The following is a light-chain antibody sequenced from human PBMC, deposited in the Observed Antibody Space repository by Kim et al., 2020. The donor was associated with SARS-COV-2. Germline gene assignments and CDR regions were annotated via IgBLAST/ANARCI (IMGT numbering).Light chain of an antibody. J-gene: IGKJ2*01. CDR2: DSS. CDR1: QSVSSSF. CDR3: QHFGGSSYT. Sequence: VLTQSPATLSLSPGERATLSCRASQSVSSSFLAWYQHKPGQAPTLLSYDSSTRATGIPDRFTGSGSGTDFTLTISRLEPEDFALYFCQHFGGSSYTFGRGTKLEI. V-gene: IGKV3-20*01.